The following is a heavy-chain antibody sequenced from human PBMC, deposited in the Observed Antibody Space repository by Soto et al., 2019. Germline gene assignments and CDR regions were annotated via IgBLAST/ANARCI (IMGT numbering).Heavy chain of an antibody. CDR3: AKDKAVAGYTYYYYYGMDV. Sequence: SLRLSCAASGFTFSSYAMSWVRQAPGKGLEWVSAISGSGGSTYYADSVKGRFTISRDNSKNTLYLQMNSLRAEDTAVYYCAKDKAVAGYTYYYYYGMDVWGQGTTVTVSS. CDR1: GFTFSSYA. V-gene: IGHV3-23*01. CDR2: ISGSGGST. J-gene: IGHJ6*02. D-gene: IGHD6-19*01.